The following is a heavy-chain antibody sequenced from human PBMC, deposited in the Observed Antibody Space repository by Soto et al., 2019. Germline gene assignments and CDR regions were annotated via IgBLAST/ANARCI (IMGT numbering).Heavy chain of an antibody. Sequence: GGSLRLSCAASGFTFSSYGMHWVRQAPGKGLEWVAVISYDGSNKYYADSVKGRFTISRDNSKNTLYLQMNSLRAEDTAVYYCAKDLRYSSSTSCYEYYFDYWGQGTLVTVSS. CDR2: ISYDGSNK. J-gene: IGHJ4*02. CDR3: AKDLRYSSSTSCYEYYFDY. V-gene: IGHV3-30*18. D-gene: IGHD2-2*01. CDR1: GFTFSSYG.